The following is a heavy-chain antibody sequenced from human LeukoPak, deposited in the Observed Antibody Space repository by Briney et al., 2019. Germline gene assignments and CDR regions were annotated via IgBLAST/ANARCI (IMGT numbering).Heavy chain of an antibody. D-gene: IGHD5-12*01. J-gene: IGHJ4*02. CDR2: INPDSGDS. V-gene: IGHV1-2*02. Sequence: GASVKVSCKASGYTFTGYYMHWVRQAPGQGLEWMAWINPDSGDSYSAPKFQGRVTMTRDTSISTASMEVSWLTSGDTAVYYCATGVATAFAYWGQETLVTVSS. CDR1: GYTFTGYY. CDR3: ATGVATAFAY.